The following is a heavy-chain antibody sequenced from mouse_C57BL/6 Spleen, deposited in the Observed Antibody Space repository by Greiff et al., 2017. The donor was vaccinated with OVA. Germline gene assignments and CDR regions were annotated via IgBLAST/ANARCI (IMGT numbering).Heavy chain of an antibody. CDR3: ARSGYDVNYAMDY. V-gene: IGHV1-55*01. CDR2: IYPGSGST. Sequence: VQLQQPGAELVKPGASVKMSCKASGYTFTSYWITWVKQRPGQGLEWIGDIYPGSGSTNYNEKFKSKATLTVDTSSSTAYMQLSSLTSEDSAVYYCARSGYDVNYAMDYWGQGTSVTVSS. D-gene: IGHD2-2*01. CDR1: GYTFTSYW. J-gene: IGHJ4*01.